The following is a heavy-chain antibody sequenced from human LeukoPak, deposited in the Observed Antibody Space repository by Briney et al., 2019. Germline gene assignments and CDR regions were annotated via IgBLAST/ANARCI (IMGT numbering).Heavy chain of an antibody. CDR2: IIPILGIA. Sequence: SVKVSCKASGGTFSSYAISWVRQAPGQGLEWMGRIIPILGIANYAQKFQGRVTTTADKSTSTAYMELSSLRSEDTAVYYCARDDVVVPADARTTSYYYYGMDVWGQGTTVTVSS. CDR1: GGTFSSYA. D-gene: IGHD2-2*01. J-gene: IGHJ6*02. CDR3: ARDDVVVPADARTTSYYYYGMDV. V-gene: IGHV1-69*04.